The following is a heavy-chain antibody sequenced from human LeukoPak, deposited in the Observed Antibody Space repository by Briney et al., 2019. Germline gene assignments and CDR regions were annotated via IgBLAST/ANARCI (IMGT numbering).Heavy chain of an antibody. D-gene: IGHD2-15*01. Sequence: GGSLRLSCAASGFTFSSYGMHWVRQAPGKGLEWVAFIRYDGSNKYYADSVKGRFTISRDNSRNTLYLQMNSLRAEDTAVYYCAKDQWSYFDYWGQGTLVTVSS. CDR1: GFTFSSYG. CDR2: IRYDGSNK. V-gene: IGHV3-30*02. CDR3: AKDQWSYFDY. J-gene: IGHJ4*02.